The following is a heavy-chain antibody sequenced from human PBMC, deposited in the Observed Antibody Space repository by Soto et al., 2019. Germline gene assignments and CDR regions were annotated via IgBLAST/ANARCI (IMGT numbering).Heavy chain of an antibody. CDR1: GFIFTNYA. V-gene: IGHV3-23*01. D-gene: IGHD5-12*01. CDR3: VREGRGSFDF. CDR2: IGGRGNSA. Sequence: PGGSLRLSCAASGFIFTNYAMNWVRQAPGKGLEWVSVIGGRGNSAYYADSVQGRFTISRDNSKNTLSLQMSRLTADDTAIYYCVREGRGSFDFWGRGTMVTVSS. J-gene: IGHJ3*01.